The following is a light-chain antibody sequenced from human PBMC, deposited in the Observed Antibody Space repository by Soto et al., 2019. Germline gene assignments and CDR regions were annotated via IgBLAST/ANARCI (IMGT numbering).Light chain of an antibody. CDR2: GVS. V-gene: IGKV3-20*01. CDR1: QSVSNNY. Sequence: EIVLTQSPGTLSLSPGERATLSCRASQSVSNNYLAWYQQKPGQAPRLLIYGVSGRATGIPDRFSGSGSGTDFTLTISRLEPEDFAVYYCQQYTSSPTFGQGTRLEIK. J-gene: IGKJ5*01. CDR3: QQYTSSPT.